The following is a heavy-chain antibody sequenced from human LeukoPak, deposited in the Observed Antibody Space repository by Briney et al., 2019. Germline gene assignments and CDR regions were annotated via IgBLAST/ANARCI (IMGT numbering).Heavy chain of an antibody. D-gene: IGHD1-26*01. CDR3: ASCSGSYYVLDY. CDR2: IWYDGSNK. CDR1: GFTFSSYG. V-gene: IGHV3-33*01. Sequence: GRSLRLSCAASGFTFSSYGMHWVRQAPGKGLEWVAVIWYDGSNKYYADSVKGRFTISRDNSKNTLYLQMNSLRAEDTAVYYCASCSGSYYVLDYWGQGTLVTVSS. J-gene: IGHJ4*02.